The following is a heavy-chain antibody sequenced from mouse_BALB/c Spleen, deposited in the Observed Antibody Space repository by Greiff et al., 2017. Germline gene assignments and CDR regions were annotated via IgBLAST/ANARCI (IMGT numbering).Heavy chain of an antibody. V-gene: IGHV5-12-2*01. J-gene: IGHJ2*01. CDR1: GFPFGSYT. D-gene: IGHD2-1*01. Sequence: EVKLVESGGGLVQPGGSLKLSCAASGFPFGSYTRSWVRQTPEKRLEWVAYISNGGGSTYYPDTVKGRFTISRDNAKNTLYLQMSSLKSEDTAMYYCARGDYGNYEFDYWGQGTTLTVSS. CDR3: ARGDYGNYEFDY. CDR2: ISNGGGST.